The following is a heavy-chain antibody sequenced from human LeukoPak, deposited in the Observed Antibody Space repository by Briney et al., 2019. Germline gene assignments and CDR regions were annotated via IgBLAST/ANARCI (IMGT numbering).Heavy chain of an antibody. CDR2: INGSGGST. V-gene: IGHV3-23*01. J-gene: IGHJ4*02. CDR1: GFTFSSYE. D-gene: IGHD3-3*01. Sequence: GGSLRLSCAASGFTFSSYEMNWVRRAPGKGLEWVSDINGSGGSTYYADSVKGRFTISRDNSKNTLYLLMNSLRAEDTAVYYCAKSLLRPGYWGQGTLVTVSS. CDR3: AKSLLRPGY.